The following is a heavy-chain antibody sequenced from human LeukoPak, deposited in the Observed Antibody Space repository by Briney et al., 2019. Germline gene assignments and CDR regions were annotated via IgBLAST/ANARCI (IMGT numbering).Heavy chain of an antibody. CDR1: GFSFSSSA. CDR3: ARDPNITPDY. CDR2: ITESGGNT. D-gene: IGHD2/OR15-2a*01. V-gene: IGHV3-23*01. Sequence: GGSLRLSCAASGFSFSSSAMSWVRQAPGKGLEWVAAITESGGNTYYADSMKGRFTISRDNPKNTLYAQMNSLRAEDTAVYYCARDPNITPDYWGQGTLVTVSS. J-gene: IGHJ4*02.